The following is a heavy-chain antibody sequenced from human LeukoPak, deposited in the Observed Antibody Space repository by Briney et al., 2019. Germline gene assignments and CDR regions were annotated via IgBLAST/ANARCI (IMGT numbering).Heavy chain of an antibody. CDR1: GYTFTGYY. J-gene: IGHJ4*02. CDR3: ARMSEAGDDAEDY. D-gene: IGHD2-21*02. V-gene: IGHV1-2*02. Sequence: ASVKVSCKASGYTFTGYYMHWVRQAPGQGLEWMGWINPNSGGTNYAQKFQGRVTMTRDTSISTAYMELSRLRSDDTAVYYCARMSEAGDDAEDYWGQGTLVTVSS. CDR2: INPNSGGT.